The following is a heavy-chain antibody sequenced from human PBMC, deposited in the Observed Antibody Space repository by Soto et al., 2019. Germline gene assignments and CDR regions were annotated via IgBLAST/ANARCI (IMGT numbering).Heavy chain of an antibody. CDR3: ARDQSNDQYYYDSRGWNWYFDL. V-gene: IGHV3-30-3*01. CDR2: ISYDGSNK. D-gene: IGHD3-22*01. J-gene: IGHJ2*01. Sequence: QVQLVESGGGVVQPGRSLRLSCAASGFTFSSYAMHWVRQAPGKGLEWVAVISYDGSNKYYADSVKGRFTISRDNSKNTLYLQTNSLRAEDTAVYYCARDQSNDQYYYDSRGWNWYFDLWGRGTLVTVSS. CDR1: GFTFSSYA.